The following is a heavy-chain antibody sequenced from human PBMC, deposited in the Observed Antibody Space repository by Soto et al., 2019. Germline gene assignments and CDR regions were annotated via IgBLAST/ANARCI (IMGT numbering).Heavy chain of an antibody. Sequence: GASVKVSCKASGYTFTSYAMHWVRQAPGQRLEWMGWMNPKSGNTGYAQKFQGRVTMTRDTSISTVYMELSYLRSEDTAVYYCARGAAFDTWGQGTVVTVSS. J-gene: IGHJ3*02. CDR1: GYTFTSYA. CDR3: ARGAAFDT. V-gene: IGHV1-8*02. CDR2: MNPKSGNT.